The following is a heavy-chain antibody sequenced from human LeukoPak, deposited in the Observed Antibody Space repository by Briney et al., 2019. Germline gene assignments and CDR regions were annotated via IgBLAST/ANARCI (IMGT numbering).Heavy chain of an antibody. Sequence: SETLSLTCAVYGGSFSGYYWSWIRQPPGKGLEWIGEINHSGSTNYNPSLTSRVTISVDTSKNQFSLKLSSVTAADTAVYYCARALIGYYFDYWGQGTLVTVSS. CDR2: INHSGST. CDR1: GGSFSGYY. J-gene: IGHJ4*02. CDR3: ARALIGYYFDY. V-gene: IGHV4-34*01. D-gene: IGHD2-8*01.